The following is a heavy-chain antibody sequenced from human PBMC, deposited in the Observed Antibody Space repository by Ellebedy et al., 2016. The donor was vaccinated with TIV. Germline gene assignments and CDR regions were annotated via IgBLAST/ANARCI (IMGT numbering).Heavy chain of an antibody. CDR3: AKDSGRSGWISDY. CDR1: GFTFSSFA. D-gene: IGHD3-10*01. CDR2: LYGSGRGI. J-gene: IGHJ4*02. Sequence: GESLKISCAASGFTFSSFAMGWVRQSPGKGLEGVSGLYGSGRGIFYSDSVKGRFTISRDNPKNTVYLQMNSLRVEDTAVYFCAKDSGRSGWISDYWGQGTLVTVSS. V-gene: IGHV3-23*01.